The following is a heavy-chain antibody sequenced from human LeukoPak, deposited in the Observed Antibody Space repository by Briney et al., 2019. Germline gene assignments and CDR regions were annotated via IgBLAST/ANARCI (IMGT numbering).Heavy chain of an antibody. J-gene: IGHJ4*02. CDR2: ISGSGGST. D-gene: IGHD3-16*02. V-gene: IGHV3-23*01. CDR3: AKRPGYYDYVWGSYRFDY. Sequence: QAGGTLRLSCAASGFAFDSFAMTWVRQAPGKGLEWVSAISGSGGSTYYADSVKGRFTISRDNSKNTLYLQMNSLRAEDTAVYYCAKRPGYYDYVWGSYRFDYWGQGTLVTVSS. CDR1: GFAFDSFA.